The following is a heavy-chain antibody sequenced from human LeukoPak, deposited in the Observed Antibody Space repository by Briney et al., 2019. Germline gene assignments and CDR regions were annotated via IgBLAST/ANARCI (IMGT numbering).Heavy chain of an antibody. J-gene: IGHJ3*02. CDR2: IFYSGST. V-gene: IGHV4-34*12. CDR3: AKSNGYGLIDI. Sequence: PSETLSLTCAVYGGSFSGYYWSWIRQPPGKALEWIGNIFYSGSTYYSPSLKSRGTISLDTSRNQFSLKLNSVTAADTAVYYCAKSNGYGLIDIWGQGTMVTVSS. D-gene: IGHD3-22*01. CDR1: GGSFSGYY.